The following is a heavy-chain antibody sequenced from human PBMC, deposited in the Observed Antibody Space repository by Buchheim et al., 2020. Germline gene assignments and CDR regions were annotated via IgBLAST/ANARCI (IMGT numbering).Heavy chain of an antibody. CDR2: INPSGGST. CDR3: ARVGSSGYDYYYYGMDV. Sequence: QVQLVQSGAEVKKPGASVKVSCKASGYTFTSYYMHWVRQAPGQGLEWMGIINPSGGSTSYAQKFQGRVTMTRDTSTSPVLMKLSSLRSEDTAVYYCARVGSSGYDYYYYGMDVWGQGTT. V-gene: IGHV1-46*01. D-gene: IGHD3-22*01. J-gene: IGHJ6*02. CDR1: GYTFTSYY.